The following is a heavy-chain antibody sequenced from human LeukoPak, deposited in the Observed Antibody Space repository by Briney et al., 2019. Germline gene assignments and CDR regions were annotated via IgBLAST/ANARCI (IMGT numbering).Heavy chain of an antibody. CDR3: AELGITMIGGV. CDR1: GFTFSSYS. V-gene: IGHV3-21*01. Sequence: GGSLRLSCAASGFTFSSYSMNWVRQAPGKGLEWVSSISSSSSYIYYADSVKGRFTISRDNAKNSQMNSLRAEDTAVYYCAELGITMIGGVWGKGTTVTISS. CDR2: ISSSSSYI. D-gene: IGHD3-10*02. J-gene: IGHJ6*04.